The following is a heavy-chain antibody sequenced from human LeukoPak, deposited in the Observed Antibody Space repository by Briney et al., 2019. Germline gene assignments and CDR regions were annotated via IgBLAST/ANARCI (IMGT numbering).Heavy chain of an antibody. CDR3: AGRPESGTASAYNFYGMDV. Sequence: PGGPLRLSCAASGFTFSSYAMSWVRQAPGKGLEWVSAISGSGGSTYYADSVKGRFTISRDNAKNTLYLQMNSLRAEDTAVYHCAGRPESGTASAYNFYGMDVWGQGTTVTVSS. J-gene: IGHJ6*02. CDR2: ISGSGGST. CDR1: GFTFSSYA. V-gene: IGHV3-23*01. D-gene: IGHD1-7*01.